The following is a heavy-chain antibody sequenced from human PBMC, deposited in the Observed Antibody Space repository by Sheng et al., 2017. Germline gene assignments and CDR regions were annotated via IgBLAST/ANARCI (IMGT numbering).Heavy chain of an antibody. CDR3: AKDQGGGNSGYEYYYGMDV. Sequence: EVQLVESGGGLVQPGRSLRLSCAASGFTFDDYAMHWVRQAPGKGLEWVSGISWNSGSIGYADSVKGRFTISRDNAKNSLYLQMNSLRAEDTALYYCAKDQGGGNSGYEYYYGMDVWDQGP. V-gene: IGHV3-9*01. CDR1: GFTFDDYA. J-gene: IGHJ6*02. D-gene: IGHD5-12*01. CDR2: ISWNSGSI.